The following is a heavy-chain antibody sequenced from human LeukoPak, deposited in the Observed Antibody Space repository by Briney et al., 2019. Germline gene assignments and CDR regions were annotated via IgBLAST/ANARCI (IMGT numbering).Heavy chain of an antibody. Sequence: GGSLRLPCAASGFTFRDYYMTWIRQAPGKGLEWVSYISSSGSAIYYADSVKGRFTISRDNAKSSLYLQMNSLRADDTAVYYCARAFHDALDIWGQGTMVTVSS. CDR2: ISSSGSAI. V-gene: IGHV3-11*01. J-gene: IGHJ3*02. CDR1: GFTFRDYY. CDR3: ARAFHDALDI.